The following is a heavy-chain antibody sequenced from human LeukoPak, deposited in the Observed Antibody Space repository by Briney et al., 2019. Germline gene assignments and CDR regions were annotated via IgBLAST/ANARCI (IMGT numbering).Heavy chain of an antibody. CDR2: ISSNGGST. V-gene: IGHV3-64*01. Sequence: GGSQRLSCAASGFTFSSYAMHWVRQAPGKGLEYASAISSNGGSTYYANSVKGRFAISRDNSKNTLYLQMNSLRAEDTAVYYCARGAPPRVRAFYYYYYMDVWGKGTTVTISS. J-gene: IGHJ6*03. CDR3: ARGAPPRVRAFYYYYYMDV. CDR1: GFTFSSYA. D-gene: IGHD4-23*01.